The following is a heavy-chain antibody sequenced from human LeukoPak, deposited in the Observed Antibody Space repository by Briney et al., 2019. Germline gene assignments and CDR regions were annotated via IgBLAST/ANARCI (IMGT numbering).Heavy chain of an antibody. CDR2: ISSSGSTI. CDR3: ARSYYYDSSGYSNWFDP. V-gene: IGHV3-48*03. D-gene: IGHD3-22*01. J-gene: IGHJ5*02. CDR1: GFTFSSYE. Sequence: PGGSLRLSCAASGFTFSSYEMNWLRQAPGRGLAWVSYISSSGSTIYYEDSVKGRFTISRDNAKNSLYLQMNSLRAEDTAVYYCARSYYYDSSGYSNWFDPWGQGTLVTVSS.